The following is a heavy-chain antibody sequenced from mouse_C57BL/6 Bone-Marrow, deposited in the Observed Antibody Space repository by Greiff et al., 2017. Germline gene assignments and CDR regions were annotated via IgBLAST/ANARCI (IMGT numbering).Heavy chain of an antibody. Sequence: EVKLMESGPVLVKPGDSVKMSCKVSGYTFTDYYMNWVKQSHGKSLEWIGVINPYNGGTSDNQKCKGKATLTVDKYTSTVYMELNSLTSEDSAVYYCASDLLRNYWGQGTTLTVSS. CDR1: GYTFTDYY. V-gene: IGHV1-19*01. D-gene: IGHD2-1*01. J-gene: IGHJ2*01. CDR3: ASDLLRNY. CDR2: INPYNGGT.